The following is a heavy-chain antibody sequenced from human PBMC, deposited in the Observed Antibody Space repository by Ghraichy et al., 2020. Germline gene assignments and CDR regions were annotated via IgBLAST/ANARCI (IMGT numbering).Heavy chain of an antibody. J-gene: IGHJ4*02. CDR2: ISNSGTT. Sequence: SQTLSLTCSVVGSSIGRDGFYWSWVRQPPGMGLEWVGYISNSGTTSYSPSLKSRITISADTSKNQFSLKLRSVTAADTAIYYCARVRATSDAHDHWGQGSLVTVSS. CDR3: ARVRATSDAHDH. CDR1: GSSIGRDGFY. V-gene: IGHV4-30-4*01. D-gene: IGHD1-26*01.